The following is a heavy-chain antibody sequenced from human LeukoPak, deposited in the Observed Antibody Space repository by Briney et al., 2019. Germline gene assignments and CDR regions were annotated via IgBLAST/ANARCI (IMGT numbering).Heavy chain of an antibody. CDR1: GFTFSSYA. D-gene: IGHD2-21*02. Sequence: GGSLRLSCAASGFTFSSYAMHWVRQAPGKGLEWVAVISYDGSNKYYADSVKGRFTISRDNSKNTLYLQMNSLRAEDMAVYYCARGTPLYCGGDCYSGTFDYWGQGTLVTVSS. CDR3: ARGTPLYCGGDCYSGTFDY. CDR2: ISYDGSNK. J-gene: IGHJ4*02. V-gene: IGHV3-30*04.